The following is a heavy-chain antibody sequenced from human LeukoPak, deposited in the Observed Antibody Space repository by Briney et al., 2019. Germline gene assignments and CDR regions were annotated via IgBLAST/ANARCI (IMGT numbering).Heavy chain of an antibody. V-gene: IGHV4-61*01. J-gene: IGHJ6*02. CDR3: ARVSYGGMDV. D-gene: IGHD4-17*01. CDR2: DGHT. CDR1: GGSVSSGYFH. Sequence: PSETLSLTCTVSGGSVSSGYFHWSWIRQAPGKGLEWIGHDGHTNYNPSLKSRVTISVDTSKNQFSLKLSSVTAADTAVYYCARVSYGGMDVWGQGTTVTVSS.